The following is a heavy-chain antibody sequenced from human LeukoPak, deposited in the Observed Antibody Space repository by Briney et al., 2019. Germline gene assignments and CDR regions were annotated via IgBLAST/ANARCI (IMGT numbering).Heavy chain of an antibody. J-gene: IGHJ6*02. Sequence: ASVKVSCTASGYTFTSYGISWVRQAPGQGLEWMGWISAYNGNTNYAQKLQGRVTMTTDTSTSTAYMELRSLRSDDTAVYYCAREGDSSWPDYYYYYGMDVWGQGTTVTVSS. D-gene: IGHD6-13*01. CDR2: ISAYNGNT. CDR1: GYTFTSYG. V-gene: IGHV1-18*01. CDR3: AREGDSSWPDYYYYYGMDV.